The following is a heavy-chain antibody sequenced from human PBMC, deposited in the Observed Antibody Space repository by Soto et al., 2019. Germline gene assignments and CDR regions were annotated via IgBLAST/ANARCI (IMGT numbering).Heavy chain of an antibody. J-gene: IGHJ4*02. Sequence: PSETLSLTCTVSCGSISSSSYYWGCIRQPPGKGLEWIGSIYYSGSTYYNPSLKSRVTISVDTSKNQFSLKLSSVTAADTAVYYCARHKDGFYDFWSGYYLDYWGQGTLVTVSS. CDR1: CGSISSSSYY. V-gene: IGHV4-39*01. D-gene: IGHD3-3*01. CDR2: IYYSGST. CDR3: ARHKDGFYDFWSGYYLDY.